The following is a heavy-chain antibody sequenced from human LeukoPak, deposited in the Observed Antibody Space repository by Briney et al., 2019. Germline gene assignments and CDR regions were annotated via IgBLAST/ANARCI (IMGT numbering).Heavy chain of an antibody. J-gene: IGHJ4*02. Sequence: SETLSLTCTVSGGSISSSSYYWGWIRQPPGKGLEWTGSIYYSGSTYYNPSLKSRVTISVDTSKNQFSLKLSSVTAADTAVYYCARVQSGDWGQGTLVTVSS. CDR2: IYYSGST. CDR1: GGSISSSSYY. V-gene: IGHV4-39*07. CDR3: ARVQSGD. D-gene: IGHD1-1*01.